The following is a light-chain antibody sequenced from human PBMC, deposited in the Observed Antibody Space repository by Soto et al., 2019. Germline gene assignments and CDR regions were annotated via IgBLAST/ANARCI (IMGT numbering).Light chain of an antibody. CDR1: QSLVFSDGNIY. CDR2: KVS. V-gene: IGKV2-30*01. J-gene: IGKJ1*01. Sequence: DVVLTQSPLSLPVALGQPASISCRSSQSLVFSDGNIYLNWFQQRPGQSPRRLIYKVSNRDSGVPDRFSGSGSGTDFTLKISRVEAEAVGVYYCMQGTRWLWTFGQGTKVEIK. CDR3: MQGTRWLWT.